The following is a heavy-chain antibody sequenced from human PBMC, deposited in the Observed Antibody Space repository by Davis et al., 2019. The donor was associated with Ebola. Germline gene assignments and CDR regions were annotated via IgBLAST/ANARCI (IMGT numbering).Heavy chain of an antibody. CDR3: TTSEAVAGTNNGDY. J-gene: IGHJ4*02. CDR2: IRSKANSYAT. D-gene: IGHD6-19*01. Sequence: LSLTCAASGFTFSGSAMHWVRQASGKGLEWVGRIRSKANSYATAYAASVKGRFTISRDDSKNTAYLQMNSLKTEDTAVYYCTTSEAVAGTNNGDYWGQGTLVTVSS. V-gene: IGHV3-73*01. CDR1: GFTFSGSA.